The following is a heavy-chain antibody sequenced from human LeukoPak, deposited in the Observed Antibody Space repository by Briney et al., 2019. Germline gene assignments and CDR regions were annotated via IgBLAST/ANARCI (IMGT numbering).Heavy chain of an antibody. D-gene: IGHD6-6*01. CDR2: ISWDGGST. CDR3: AKALAARNCYYYYMDV. V-gene: IGHV3-43D*04. CDR1: GFTFDDYA. J-gene: IGHJ6*03. Sequence: QPGGSLRLSCAASGFTFDDYAMHWVRQAPGKGLEWVSLISWDGGSTYYADSVKGRFTISRDNSKNSLYLQMNSLRAEDTALYYCAKALAARNCYYYYMDVWGKGTTVTVSS.